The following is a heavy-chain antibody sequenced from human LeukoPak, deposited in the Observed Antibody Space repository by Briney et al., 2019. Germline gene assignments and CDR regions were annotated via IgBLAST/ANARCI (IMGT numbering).Heavy chain of an antibody. CDR1: GGTFSSYA. D-gene: IGHD3-10*01. CDR2: IIPILGIA. V-gene: IGHV1-69*04. J-gene: IGHJ5*02. Sequence: SVKVSCKASGGTFSSYAISWVRQAPGQGLEWMGRIIPILGIANYAQKFQGRGTITADKSTSTAYMELSSLRSEDTAVYYCARFTASRLLNGVRGDPIDPWGQGTLVTVSS. CDR3: ARFTASRLLNGVRGDPIDP.